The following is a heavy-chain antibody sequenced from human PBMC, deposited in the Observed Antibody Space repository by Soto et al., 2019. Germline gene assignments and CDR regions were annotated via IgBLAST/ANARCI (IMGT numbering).Heavy chain of an antibody. V-gene: IGHV1-3*05. Sequence: QVQLVQSGAEEKKPGASVKVSCKASGYTFTSYAMHWVRQAPGQRLEGMGWINAGNGNTKYSQKFQGRVTMTRDTAASTAYMDLSSLRSEDTAVYYFASNHLGTTPDVIDVCCQGTTVTVSS. D-gene: IGHD1-7*01. CDR3: ASNHLGTTPDVIDV. J-gene: IGHJ6*02. CDR1: GYTFTSYA. CDR2: INAGNGNT.